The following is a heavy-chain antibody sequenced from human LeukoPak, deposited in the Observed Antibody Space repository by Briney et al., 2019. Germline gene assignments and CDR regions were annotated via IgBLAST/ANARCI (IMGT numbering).Heavy chain of an antibody. CDR2: IIPIFGTA. J-gene: IGHJ6*03. CDR3: ARGPHVGSSGYPTRYYYMDV. Sequence: GASVKVSCKASGGTFSSYAISWVRQAPGQGLEWMGGIIPIFGTANYAQKFQGRVTITADESTSTAYMELSSPRSEDTAVYYCARGPHVGSSGYPTRYYYMDVWGKGTTVTISS. CDR1: GGTFSSYA. V-gene: IGHV1-69*13. D-gene: IGHD3-22*01.